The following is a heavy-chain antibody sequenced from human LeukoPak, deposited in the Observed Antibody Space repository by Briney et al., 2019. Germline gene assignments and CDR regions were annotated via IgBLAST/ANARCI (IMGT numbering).Heavy chain of an antibody. CDR3: AKLGVDLRGDWFDP. Sequence: PGGSLRLSCAASGFTFSSYGMHWVRQAPGKGLEWVAFIRYDGSNKYYADSVKCRFTISRDNSKNTLYLQMNSLRAEDTAVYYCAKLGVDLRGDWFDPWGQGTLVTVSS. D-gene: IGHD2-15*01. J-gene: IGHJ5*02. CDR2: IRYDGSNK. CDR1: GFTFSSYG. V-gene: IGHV3-30*02.